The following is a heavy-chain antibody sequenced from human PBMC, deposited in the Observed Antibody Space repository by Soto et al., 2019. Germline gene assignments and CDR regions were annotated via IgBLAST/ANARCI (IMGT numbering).Heavy chain of an antibody. CDR1: GGSISSYY. CDR3: ARHGPYDILTGYSHHDAFDI. Sequence: QVQLQESGPGLVKPSETLSLTCTVSGGSISSYYWSWIRQPPGKGLEWIGYIYYSGSTNYNPSLKVRVTISVDTSKNQFSRKLSSVTAADTAVYCCARHGPYDILTGYSHHDAFDIWGQGTMVTVSS. J-gene: IGHJ3*02. V-gene: IGHV4-59*08. CDR2: IYYSGST. D-gene: IGHD3-9*01.